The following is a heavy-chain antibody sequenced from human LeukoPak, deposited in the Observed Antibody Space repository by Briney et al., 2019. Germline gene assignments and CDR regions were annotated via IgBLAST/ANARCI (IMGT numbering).Heavy chain of an antibody. CDR1: GGTFSSYA. D-gene: IGHD3-10*01. CDR2: IIPIFGTA. Sequence: SVKVSCKASGGTFSSYAISWVRQAPGQGLEWMGGIIPIFGTANYAQKFQGRVTITADESTSTAYMELSSLRSEDTAVYYCARVRGVTFPIDYMDVWGKGTTVTISS. CDR3: ARVRGVTFPIDYMDV. V-gene: IGHV1-69*13. J-gene: IGHJ6*03.